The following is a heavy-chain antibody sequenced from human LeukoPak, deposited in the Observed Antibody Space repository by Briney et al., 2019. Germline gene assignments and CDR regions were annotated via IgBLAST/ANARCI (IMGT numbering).Heavy chain of an antibody. V-gene: IGHV4-59*01. J-gene: IGHJ6*03. CDR2: IYYSGST. Sequence: SETLSLTCTVSGGSINSYYWSWIRQPPGKGLQYIGYIYYSGSTNYNPSLKSRVTISVDTSKNQFSLRLSSVTAADTAVYYCARAFVYYYGSGSYYDYYYYYMDVWGKGTTVTVSS. D-gene: IGHD3-10*01. CDR1: GGSINSYY. CDR3: ARAFVYYYGSGSYYDYYYYYMDV.